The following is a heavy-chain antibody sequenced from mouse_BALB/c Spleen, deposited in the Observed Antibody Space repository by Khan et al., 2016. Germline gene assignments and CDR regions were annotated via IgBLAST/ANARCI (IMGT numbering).Heavy chain of an antibody. D-gene: IGHD1-2*01. Sequence: EVKLLESGGGLVQPGGSLKLSCAASGFDFSRYWMSWVRQAPGKGLEWIGEINPDSSTINYTPSLKDKFIISRDNAKNTLYLQMSKVRSGDTALYFCARLHYYGYMNYWGQGTTLTVSS. CDR2: INPDSSTI. CDR3: ARLHYYGYMNY. V-gene: IGHV4-1*02. J-gene: IGHJ2*01. CDR1: GFDFSRYW.